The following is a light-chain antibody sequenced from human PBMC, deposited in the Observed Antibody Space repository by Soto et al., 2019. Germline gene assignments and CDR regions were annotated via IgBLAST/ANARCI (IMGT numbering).Light chain of an antibody. Sequence: EIEMTQSPSSLSASVGERVTITCRASQGISNYLAWYQQKPGKVPKLLIYTASTLQSGVPSRFSGSGSGTDFTLTISSLQPEDVATYYCQHYNSAPQLTFGRGTKVEIK. CDR1: QGISNY. CDR2: TAS. J-gene: IGKJ4*01. CDR3: QHYNSAPQLT. V-gene: IGKV1-27*01.